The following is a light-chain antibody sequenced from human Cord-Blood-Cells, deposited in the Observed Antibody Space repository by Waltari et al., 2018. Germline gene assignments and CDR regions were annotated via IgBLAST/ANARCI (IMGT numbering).Light chain of an antibody. CDR1: RSDVRGYNY. J-gene: IGLJ1*01. V-gene: IGLV2-14*01. CDR3: SSYTSSSTLV. Sequence: QSALTQPASVSGSPGQSITISCTGTRSDVRGYNYFPWYQQHPGKAPKLMIYEVSNRPSGVSNRFSGSKSGNTASLTISGLQAEDEADYYCSSYTSSSTLVFGTGTKVTVL. CDR2: EVS.